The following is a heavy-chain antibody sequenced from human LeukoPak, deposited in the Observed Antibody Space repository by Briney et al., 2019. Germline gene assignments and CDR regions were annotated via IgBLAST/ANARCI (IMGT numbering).Heavy chain of an antibody. Sequence: SQTLSLTCTVSGGSISSGDYYWSWIRQPPGKGLEWIGYIYYSGSTYYNPSLKSRVTISVDTSKNQFSLKLSSVTAAGTAVYYCASGVNGITGSYRFDYWGQGTLVTVSS. CDR3: ASGVNGITGSYRFDY. D-gene: IGHD1-20*01. CDR1: GGSISSGDYY. J-gene: IGHJ4*02. CDR2: IYYSGST. V-gene: IGHV4-30-4*08.